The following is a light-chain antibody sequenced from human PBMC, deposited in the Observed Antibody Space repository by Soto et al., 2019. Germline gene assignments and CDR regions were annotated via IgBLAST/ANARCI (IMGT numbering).Light chain of an antibody. CDR2: DAS. V-gene: IGKV3-15*01. CDR3: QQSSSYPYT. Sequence: EIVMTQSPATLSVSPGERATLSCRASQSVSRNVAWYQQKPGQAPRLLIHDASTRATGISVRFSGSGSGTEFTLTISSLQSEDFATYYCQQSSSYPYTFGQGTKLEIK. CDR1: QSVSRN. J-gene: IGKJ2*01.